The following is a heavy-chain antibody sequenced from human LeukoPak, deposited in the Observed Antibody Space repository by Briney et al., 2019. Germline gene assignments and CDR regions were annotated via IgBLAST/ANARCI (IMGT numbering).Heavy chain of an antibody. CDR3: ARDIGGYSSGRRGH. CDR1: GYTFTGYY. D-gene: IGHD6-19*01. CDR2: INPNSGGT. Sequence: ASVKVSCKASGYTFTGYYMHWVRQAPGQGLEWMGRINPNSGGTNYAQKFQGRVTMTRDTSISTAYMELGRLRSDDTAVYHCARDIGGYSSGRRGHWGQGTLVTVSS. V-gene: IGHV1-2*06. J-gene: IGHJ4*02.